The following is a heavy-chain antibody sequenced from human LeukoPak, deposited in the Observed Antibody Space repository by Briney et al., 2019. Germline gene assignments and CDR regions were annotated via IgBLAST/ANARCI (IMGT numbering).Heavy chain of an antibody. D-gene: IGHD1-1*01. V-gene: IGHV3-11*01. CDR1: GFTFSDYY. J-gene: IGHJ6*03. Sequence: PGRSLRLSCAASGFTFSDYYMSWIRQAPGKGLEWVSYISSSGGTIYYADSVKGRFTISRDNAKNSLYLQMNSPRAEDTAVYYCARVGTSSNYYYYMDVWGKGTTVTVSS. CDR2: ISSSGGTI. CDR3: ARVGTSSNYYYYMDV.